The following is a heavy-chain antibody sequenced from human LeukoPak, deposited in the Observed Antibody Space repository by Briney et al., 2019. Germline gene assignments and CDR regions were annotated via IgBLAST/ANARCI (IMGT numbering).Heavy chain of an antibody. V-gene: IGHV1-18*01. CDR1: GGTFSSYA. Sequence: GASVKVSCKAPGGTFSSYAISWVRQAPGQGLEWMGWISAYNGNTNYAQKLQGRVTMTTDTSTSTAYMELRSLRSDDTAVYYCARDSGSYMSGAFDIWGQGTMVTVSS. J-gene: IGHJ3*02. D-gene: IGHD1-26*01. CDR2: ISAYNGNT. CDR3: ARDSGSYMSGAFDI.